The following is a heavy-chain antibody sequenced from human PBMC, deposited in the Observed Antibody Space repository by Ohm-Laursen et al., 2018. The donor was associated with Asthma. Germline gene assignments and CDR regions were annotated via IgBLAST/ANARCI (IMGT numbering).Heavy chain of an antibody. CDR2: ISTASSFI. D-gene: IGHD1-26*01. CDR3: AGIGPEWELPGREYSLHH. Sequence: SLRLSCTASGYTFSRYSIHWVRQIPGKGLEWVASISTASSFIYYADSVRGRVTTSRDNARNSVYLQMNSLRAEDTALYYCAGIGPEWELPGREYSLHHWGEGTLVTVSS. CDR1: GYTFSRYS. V-gene: IGHV3-21*01. J-gene: IGHJ1*01.